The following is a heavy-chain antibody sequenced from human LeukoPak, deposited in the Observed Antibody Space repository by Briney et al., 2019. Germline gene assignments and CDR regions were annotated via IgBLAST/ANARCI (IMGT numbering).Heavy chain of an antibody. J-gene: IGHJ4*02. CDR1: GFTFSDYY. Sequence: PGGSLRLSCAVSGFTFSDYYMSWIRQAPGKGLEWVSYISSSGSTIYYADSVKGRFTISRDNAKNSLYLQMNSLRAEDTAVYYCARDKSYHDSTGYGPDYWGQGTLVTVSS. CDR2: ISSSGSTI. CDR3: ARDKSYHDSTGYGPDY. D-gene: IGHD3-22*01. V-gene: IGHV3-11*01.